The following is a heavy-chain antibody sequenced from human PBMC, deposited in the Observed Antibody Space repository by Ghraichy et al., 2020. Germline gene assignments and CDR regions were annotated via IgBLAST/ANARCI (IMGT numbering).Heavy chain of an antibody. V-gene: IGHV1-2*02. CDR2: INPSSDST. J-gene: IGHJ3*02. Sequence: ASVKVSCKTSGYSFTGYYLHWVRQAPGQGLEWMGWINPSSDSTNYAQNFQGRVTMTRDTSTATVYMELHRLKSDDTAVYYCARDTGYSAHYHPPNDGFDIWGQGTLVTVSS. D-gene: IGHD4-11*01. CDR1: GYSFTGYY. CDR3: ARDTGYSAHYHPPNDGFDI.